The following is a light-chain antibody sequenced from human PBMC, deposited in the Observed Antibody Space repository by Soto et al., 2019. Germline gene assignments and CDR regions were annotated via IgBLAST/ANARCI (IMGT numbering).Light chain of an antibody. CDR1: QSVSGN. J-gene: IGKJ1*01. V-gene: IGKV3-15*01. CDR2: GAS. CDR3: QEYNNWPRE. Sequence: EIVMPQSPATLSVSPGERATLSCRASQSVSGNLAWYQQKPGQAPRLLIYGASTRATGIPARFSGSGSGTEFTFTISSLQSEDLAVDYCQEYNNWPREFGQGTKVEIK.